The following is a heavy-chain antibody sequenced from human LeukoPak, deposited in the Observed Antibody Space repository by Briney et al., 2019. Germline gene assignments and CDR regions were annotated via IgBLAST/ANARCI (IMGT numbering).Heavy chain of an antibody. CDR2: ISYDGSNK. J-gene: IGHJ4*02. CDR1: GFTFSDYG. D-gene: IGHD6-19*01. CDR3: AKGQQSSGWFVSFDY. Sequence: GGSLRLSCAASGFTFSDYGMYWVRQSPGKGLEWVAVISYDGSNKYYADSVKGLFTISRDNSKNTLYLQMNSLRAEDTGVYYCAKGQQSSGWFVSFDYWGQGTQVTVSS. V-gene: IGHV3-30*18.